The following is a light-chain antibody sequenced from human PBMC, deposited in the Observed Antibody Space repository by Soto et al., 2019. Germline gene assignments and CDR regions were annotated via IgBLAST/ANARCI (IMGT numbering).Light chain of an antibody. J-gene: IGLJ2*01. V-gene: IGLV2-8*01. CDR1: SSDVGGSDY. CDR3: SSFARGDNPHVL. Sequence: QSALTQPPSASGSPGQSVTISCTGTSSDVGGSDYVSWYQQDPGKAPKLILYEVTKRPAGVPDRFSGSKSGNTASLTVAGLQADDESYYYCSSFARGDNPHVLFGGGTKLTVL. CDR2: EVT.